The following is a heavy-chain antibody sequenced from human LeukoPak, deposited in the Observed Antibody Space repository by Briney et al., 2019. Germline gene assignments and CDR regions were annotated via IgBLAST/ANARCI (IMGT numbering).Heavy chain of an antibody. CDR2: SGTDGDT. V-gene: IGHV3-23*01. CDR3: ATKTPGNYPYDY. Sequence: PGGSLRLSCVLSGFTFTRAPMNWVRQAPGKGLEWVSTSGTDGDTYYADSVKGRFTISRDNSKNTVHLQMTSLRVEDTAVYYCATKTPGNYPYDYWGQGTLVIVSP. CDR1: GFTFTRAP. J-gene: IGHJ4*02. D-gene: IGHD3-22*01.